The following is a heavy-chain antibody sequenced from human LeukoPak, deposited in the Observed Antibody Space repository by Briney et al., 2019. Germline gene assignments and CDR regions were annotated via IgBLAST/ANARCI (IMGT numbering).Heavy chain of an antibody. CDR1: GGSISSYY. Sequence: SETLSLTCTVSGGSISSYYWSWIRQPPGKGLEWIGYIYYSGSTNYNPSLKSRVTISVDTSKNQFSLKLSSVTAADTAVYYCARLRDSSGYWSFVYWGQGTLVTVSS. J-gene: IGHJ4*02. CDR2: IYYSGST. D-gene: IGHD3-22*01. CDR3: ARLRDSSGYWSFVY. V-gene: IGHV4-59*08.